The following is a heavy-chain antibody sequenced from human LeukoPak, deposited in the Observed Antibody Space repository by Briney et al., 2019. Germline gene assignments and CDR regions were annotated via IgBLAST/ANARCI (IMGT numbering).Heavy chain of an antibody. CDR2: ISYDGSQK. CDR3: ARANSSSWHYFDD. V-gene: IGHV3-30*04. J-gene: IGHJ4*02. Sequence: PGGSLRLSCAASGFTFSDYTTHWVRQASGKGLEWVAVISYDGSQKYYADSVTGRFTISRDNSKNTVYLHMNSLRAEDTAVFYCARANSSSWHYFDDWGQGTLVTVSS. D-gene: IGHD6-13*01. CDR1: GFTFSDYT.